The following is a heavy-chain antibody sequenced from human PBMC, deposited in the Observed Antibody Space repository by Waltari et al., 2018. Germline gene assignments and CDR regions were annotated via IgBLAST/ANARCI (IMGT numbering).Heavy chain of an antibody. Sequence: EVQLLESGGGLVHPGGSLTHSCAVPGFPFSRYAMSWVRQAPGKGLEWVSTISGSSSRIHYADSVKGRLTISRDNSKNTLFLQMNSLRPEDTAVYFCAKDRVGYFDLLVRAFDFWGPGTMVIVSS. CDR2: ISGSSSRI. J-gene: IGHJ3*01. CDR3: AKDRVGYFDLLVRAFDF. V-gene: IGHV3-23*01. CDR1: GFPFSRYA. D-gene: IGHD3-9*01.